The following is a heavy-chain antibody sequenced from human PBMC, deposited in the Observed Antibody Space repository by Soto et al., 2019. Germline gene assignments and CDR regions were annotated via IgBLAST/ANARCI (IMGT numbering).Heavy chain of an antibody. CDR2: IYYSGST. Sequence: PSETLSLTXTVSGGSISSGDYYWSWIRQPPGKGLEWIGYIYYSGSTYYNPSLKSRVTISVDTSKNQFSLKLSSVTAADTAVYYCARGPVAGDYYGMDVWGQGTTVTVSS. D-gene: IGHD6-19*01. J-gene: IGHJ6*02. V-gene: IGHV4-30-4*01. CDR3: ARGPVAGDYYGMDV. CDR1: GGSISSGDYY.